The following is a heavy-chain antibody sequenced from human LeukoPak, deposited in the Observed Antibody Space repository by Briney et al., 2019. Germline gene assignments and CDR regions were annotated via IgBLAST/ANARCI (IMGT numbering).Heavy chain of an antibody. CDR2: INHSGST. D-gene: IGHD3-3*01. Sequence: SETLSLTCAVYSGSFSGYYWSWIRQPPGKGLEWIGEINHSGSTNYNPSLKSRVTISVDTSKNQFSLKLSSVTAADTAVYYCARDVLWSGSYFDYWGQGTLVTVSS. CDR3: ARDVLWSGSYFDY. V-gene: IGHV4-34*01. CDR1: SGSFSGYY. J-gene: IGHJ4*02.